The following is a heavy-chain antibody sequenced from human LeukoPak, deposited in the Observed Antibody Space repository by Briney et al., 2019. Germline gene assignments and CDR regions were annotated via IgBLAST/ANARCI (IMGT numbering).Heavy chain of an antibody. CDR1: GGSISSSSYY. J-gene: IGHJ5*02. Sequence: PSETLSLTCTVSGGSISSSSYYWGCIRQSPGKGLEWIGTIYYLGSTYYNPSLKSRVSISVDTSKNQLSLKLSSVTAADTAVYYCARDGYYYGSGSYGWFDPWGQGTLVTVSS. V-gene: IGHV4-39*02. D-gene: IGHD3-10*01. CDR3: ARDGYYYGSGSYGWFDP. CDR2: IYYLGST.